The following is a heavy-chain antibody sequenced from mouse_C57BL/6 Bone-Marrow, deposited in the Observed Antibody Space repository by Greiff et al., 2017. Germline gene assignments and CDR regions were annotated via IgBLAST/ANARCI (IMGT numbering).Heavy chain of an antibody. Sequence: QVQLQQPGAELVKPGASVKMSCKASGYTFTSYWITWVKQRPGQGLEWIGDIYPGSGSTNYNEKFKSKATLTVDTSSSTAYMQLSSLTSEDSAVYYCAAYYSNLYYAVDDWGQGTSVTVSS. J-gene: IGHJ4*01. CDR3: AAYYSNLYYAVDD. V-gene: IGHV1-55*01. CDR1: GYTFTSYW. CDR2: IYPGSGST. D-gene: IGHD2-5*01.